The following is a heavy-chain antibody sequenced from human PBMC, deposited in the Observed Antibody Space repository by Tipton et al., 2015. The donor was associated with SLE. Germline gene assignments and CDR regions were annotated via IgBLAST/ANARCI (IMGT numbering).Heavy chain of an antibody. CDR2: IHKSGST. CDR3: ARGTYYFDS. CDR1: GGSISTYY. Sequence: TLSLTCTVSGGSISTYYWSWIRQSPGKGLEWIGYIHKSGSTHYHPSLRSRVTMSVDTSKSQFSLKLNPITAADTAVYYCARGTYYFDSWGQGSLVTVSS. V-gene: IGHV4-59*08. J-gene: IGHJ4*02.